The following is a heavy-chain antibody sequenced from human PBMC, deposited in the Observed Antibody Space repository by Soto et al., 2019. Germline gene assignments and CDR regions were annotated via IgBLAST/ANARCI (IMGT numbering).Heavy chain of an antibody. CDR2: TYYRSKWYN. CDR1: GDSVSSNSAA. CDR3: AKDPGGVLRFLEWSPEIDY. V-gene: IGHV6-1*01. J-gene: IGHJ4*02. D-gene: IGHD3-3*01. Sequence: PSQTLSLTCAISGDSVSSNSAAWNWIRQSPSRGLEWLGRTYYRSKWYNDYAVSVKSRITINPDTSKNQFSLQLNSVTPEDTAVYYCAKDPGGVLRFLEWSPEIDYWGQGTLVTVSS.